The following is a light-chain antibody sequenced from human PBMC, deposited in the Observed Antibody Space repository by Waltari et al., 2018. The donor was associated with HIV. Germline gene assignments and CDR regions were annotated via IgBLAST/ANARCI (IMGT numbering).Light chain of an antibody. CDR1: SNDIGTYTF. J-gene: IGLJ2*01. V-gene: IGLV2-8*01. CDR2: DVT. CDR3: VSYTEKDTFLL. Sequence: QSALTQPPSASGSPGQSVALSCTGSSNDIGTYTFVSWYQHHPGKAPKLLIYDVTRRPPGLPDRFSGTKSGYTASLTLSDLQVEDEADYYCVSYTEKDTFLLFGGGTKLAV.